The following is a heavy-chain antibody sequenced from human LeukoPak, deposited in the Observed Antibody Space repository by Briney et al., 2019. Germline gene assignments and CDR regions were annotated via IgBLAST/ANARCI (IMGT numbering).Heavy chain of an antibody. Sequence: GGSLRLSCAASGFTFSSYSMNWVRQAPGKGLEWVSSISSSSSYIYYADSVKGRFTISRDNAKSSLYLQMNSLRAEDTAVYYCASSDSADYYYYGMDVWGQGTTVTVSS. D-gene: IGHD2-21*02. CDR3: ASSDSADYYYYGMDV. J-gene: IGHJ6*02. CDR1: GFTFSSYS. V-gene: IGHV3-21*01. CDR2: ISSSSSYI.